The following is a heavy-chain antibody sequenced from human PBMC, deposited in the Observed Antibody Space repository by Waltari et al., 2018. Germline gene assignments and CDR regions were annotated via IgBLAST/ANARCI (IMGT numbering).Heavy chain of an antibody. CDR3: ALGPYFTESGGYAFSLVH. Sequence: QITLKESGPTLVKPTQALTLTCNFPGFSVSTSGVGVAWIRQPPGKALEWLAHLYWRDSRYYSPSLRSRLTVAKDTSKNQVVLTMTNMDPVDTATYYCALGPYFTESGGYAFSLVHWGPGTLVTVSS. J-gene: IGHJ4*02. CDR1: GFSVSTSGVG. CDR2: LYWRDSR. V-gene: IGHV2-5*01. D-gene: IGHD2-15*01.